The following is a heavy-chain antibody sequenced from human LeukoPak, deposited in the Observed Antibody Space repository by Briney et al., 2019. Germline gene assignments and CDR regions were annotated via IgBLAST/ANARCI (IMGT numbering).Heavy chain of an antibody. CDR3: ARGAVLLLGYNWFDP. CDR1: GYTFTSYG. D-gene: IGHD2-15*01. Sequence: ASVKVSCKASGYTFTSYGISLVRQAPGQGLEWMGWISAYNGNTNYAQKLQGRVTMTTDTSTSTAYMELRSLRSDDTAVYYCARGAVLLLGYNWFDPWGQGTLVTVSS. J-gene: IGHJ5*02. CDR2: ISAYNGNT. V-gene: IGHV1-18*01.